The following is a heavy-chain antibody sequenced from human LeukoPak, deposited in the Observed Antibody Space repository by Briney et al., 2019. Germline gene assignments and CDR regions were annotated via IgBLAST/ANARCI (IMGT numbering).Heavy chain of an antibody. CDR3: ARDVEMATGPWYFDL. V-gene: IGHV3-48*02. J-gene: IGHJ2*01. Sequence: GGSLRLSCAASGFTFSIYTMNWVRQAPGKGLEWVSYISRSSSTIYYADSAKGRFTISRDNAKNSLYQQMNSLRDEDTAVYYCARDVEMATGPWYFDLWGRGTLVTVSS. D-gene: IGHD5-24*01. CDR1: GFTFSIYT. CDR2: ISRSSSTI.